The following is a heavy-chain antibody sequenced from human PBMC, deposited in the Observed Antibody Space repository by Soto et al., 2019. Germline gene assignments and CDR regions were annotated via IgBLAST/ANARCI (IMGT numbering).Heavy chain of an antibody. V-gene: IGHV3-30*15. CDR2: ISHDGGIT. D-gene: IGHD3-16*01. CDR1: GFTFSSYA. CDR3: AKDEYWESHFYYFMDL. Sequence: GGSLRLSCAASGFTFSSYAMHWARQAPGKGLEWVAVISHDGGITYYSDSVKGRFTMSRDNSNNTLFLQMSSLRSEDTAIYYCAKDEYWESHFYYFMDLWGRGTTVTVSS. J-gene: IGHJ6*03.